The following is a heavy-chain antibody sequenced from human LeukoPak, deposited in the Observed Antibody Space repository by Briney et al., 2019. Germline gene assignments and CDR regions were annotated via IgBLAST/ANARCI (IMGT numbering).Heavy chain of an antibody. Sequence: PGGSLRLSCATSEFTFSSYVMSWVRQAPGKGLEWVSASSGGSTHYADSVKGRFTISRDSSKNTLYLQMNSLRVEDTAVYYCANGRDGYRYYFDYWGQGILVTVSS. V-gene: IGHV3-23*01. CDR2: SSGGST. D-gene: IGHD5-24*01. J-gene: IGHJ4*02. CDR1: EFTFSSYV. CDR3: ANGRDGYRYYFDY.